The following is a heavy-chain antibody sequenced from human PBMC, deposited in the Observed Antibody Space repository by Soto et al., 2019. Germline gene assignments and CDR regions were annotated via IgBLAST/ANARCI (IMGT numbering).Heavy chain of an antibody. CDR2: INHSGST. CDR3: ARAEFAEPDDYGGNLGYWYFDL. Sequence: QVQLQQWGAGLLKPSETLSLTCAVYGGSFSGYYWSWIRQPPGKGLEWMGEINHSGSTNYNPSLKSRVTISVDTSKNQFSLKLSSVTAADTAVYYCARAEFAEPDDYGGNLGYWYFDLWGRGTLVTVSS. V-gene: IGHV4-34*01. CDR1: GGSFSGYY. J-gene: IGHJ2*01. D-gene: IGHD4-17*01.